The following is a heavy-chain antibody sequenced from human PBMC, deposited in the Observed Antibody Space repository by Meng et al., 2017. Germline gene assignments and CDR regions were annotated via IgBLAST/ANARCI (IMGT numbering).Heavy chain of an antibody. CDR2: ISCSGGST. V-gene: IGHV3-23*01. CDR1: GFTFSSYA. D-gene: IGHD2-15*01. J-gene: IGHJ4*02. CDR3: AKDTPYCSGGSCDGDY. Sequence: GESLKISCAASGFTFSSYAMSWVRQAPGKGLEWVSAISCSGGSTYYADSVKGRFTISRDNSKNTLYLQMNGLRAEDTAVYYCAKDTPYCSGGSCDGDYWGQGTLVTVSS.